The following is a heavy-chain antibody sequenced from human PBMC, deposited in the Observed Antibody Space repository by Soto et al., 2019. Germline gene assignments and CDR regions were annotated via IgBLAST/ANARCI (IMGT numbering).Heavy chain of an antibody. D-gene: IGHD1-26*01. V-gene: IGHV1-69*06. J-gene: IGHJ4*02. CDR1: GGTFNTYT. CDR3: ASWRSYSGSYCFDY. CDR2: VIPMYDSV. Sequence: SVKVSCKASGGTFNTYTINWVRQAPGRGLEWMGQVIPMYDSVNYAESFQGRVTITADKSTNIAYMELSSLRSEDTALYFCASWRSYSGSYCFDYWGQGTLVTVSS.